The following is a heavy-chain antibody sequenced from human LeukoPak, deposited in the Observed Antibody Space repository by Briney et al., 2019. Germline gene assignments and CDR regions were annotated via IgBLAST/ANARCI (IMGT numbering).Heavy chain of an antibody. CDR3: AKHGDTAMWLDY. CDR1: GFTFSNYV. J-gene: IGHJ4*02. Sequence: GGSLRLSCAASGFTFSNYVMSWVRQAPGKGLEWVSGISGSGGSIYYADSVKGRFTISRDTSKNTLNLQMNSLRAEDTAVYYCAKHGDTAMWLDYWGQGTLVTVSS. CDR2: ISGSGGSI. D-gene: IGHD5-18*01. V-gene: IGHV3-23*01.